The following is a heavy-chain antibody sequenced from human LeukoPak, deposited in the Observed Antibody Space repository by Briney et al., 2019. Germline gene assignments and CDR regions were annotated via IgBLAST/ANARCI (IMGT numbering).Heavy chain of an antibody. D-gene: IGHD3-3*01. Sequence: GRSLRLSCAASGFTFSSYSMNWVRQAPGKGLEWVSSISSSSSYIYYADSVKGRFTISRDNAKNSLYLQMNSLRAEDTAVYYCARAEGSALGFYDFWSGYYPPFHFDYWGQGTLVTVSS. CDR3: ARAEGSALGFYDFWSGYYPPFHFDY. V-gene: IGHV3-21*01. CDR1: GFTFSSYS. CDR2: ISSSSSYI. J-gene: IGHJ4*02.